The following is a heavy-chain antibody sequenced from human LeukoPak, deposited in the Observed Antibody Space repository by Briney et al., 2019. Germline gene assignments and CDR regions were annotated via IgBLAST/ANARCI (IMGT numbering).Heavy chain of an antibody. CDR3: AREGVAAAGKLDY. D-gene: IGHD6-13*01. V-gene: IGHV4-59*01. J-gene: IGHJ4*02. CDR2: IYYSGST. CDR1: GGSIGSYY. Sequence: SETLSLTCTVSGGSIGSYYWSWIRHPPGKGLEWIGYIYYSGSTNYNPSLKSRVTISLDTSKNQFSMNLISVTAADTAVYYCAREGVAAAGKLDYWGQGTLVIVSS.